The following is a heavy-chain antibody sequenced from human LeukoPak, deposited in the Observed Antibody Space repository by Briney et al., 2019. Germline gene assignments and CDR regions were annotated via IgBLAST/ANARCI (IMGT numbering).Heavy chain of an antibody. V-gene: IGHV3-74*01. CDR3: ARVGGATTWYFDY. CDR2: INSDGSST. Sequence: GGSLRLSCAASGFTFSSYWMHWVRQAPGKGLVWVSRINSDGSSTSYADSVKGRFTVSRDNAKNTLYLQMNSLRAEDTAVYYCARVGGATTWYFDYWGQGTLVTGSS. D-gene: IGHD1-26*01. CDR1: GFTFSSYW. J-gene: IGHJ4*02.